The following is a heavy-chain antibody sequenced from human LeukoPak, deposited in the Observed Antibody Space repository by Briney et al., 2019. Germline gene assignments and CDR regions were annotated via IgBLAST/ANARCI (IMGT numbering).Heavy chain of an antibody. V-gene: IGHV3-48*04. Sequence: GGSLRLSCAASGFTFSSYSMNWVRQAPGKGLEWVSYISSSSSTIYYADSVKGRFTISRDNAKNSLYLQMNSLRAEDTAVYYCARDKLPLYSSRWGGFDYWGQGTLVTVSS. D-gene: IGHD6-13*01. CDR3: ARDKLPLYSSRWGGFDY. CDR1: GFTFSSYS. J-gene: IGHJ4*02. CDR2: ISSSSSTI.